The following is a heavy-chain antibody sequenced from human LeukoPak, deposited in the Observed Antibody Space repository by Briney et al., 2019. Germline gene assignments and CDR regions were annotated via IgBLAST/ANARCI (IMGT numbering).Heavy chain of an antibody. CDR3: ARERFLEGGDYMDV. D-gene: IGHD3-3*01. CDR1: GESISGFY. V-gene: IGHV4-59*01. Sequence: SETLSLTCTVSGESISGFYWNWIRQPPGKGLEWIGYIYYSGSTNYNPSLKSRVTISVDTSKNQFSLKLSSVTAADTAVYYCARERFLEGGDYMDVWGKGTTVTVSS. CDR2: IYYSGST. J-gene: IGHJ6*03.